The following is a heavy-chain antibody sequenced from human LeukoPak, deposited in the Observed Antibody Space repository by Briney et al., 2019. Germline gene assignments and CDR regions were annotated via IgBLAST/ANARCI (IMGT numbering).Heavy chain of an antibody. J-gene: IGHJ5*02. CDR2: IRSKAYDGAT. Sequence: PGGSLRLSCTTSGFNFDDSTMTWVRQAPGKGLEWVASIRSKAYDGATEYAASMGGRFTISRDDSEDIAYLQMNRLKTEDTGFYYCAREALHQFDLWGQGTLVTVSS. V-gene: IGHV3-49*04. D-gene: IGHD4-4*01. CDR1: GFNFDDST. CDR3: AREALHQFDL.